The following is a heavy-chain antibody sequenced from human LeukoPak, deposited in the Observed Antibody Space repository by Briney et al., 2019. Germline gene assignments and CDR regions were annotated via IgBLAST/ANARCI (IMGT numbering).Heavy chain of an antibody. CDR3: GKVRRGLGDTFDI. CDR2: IGGSGLNT. D-gene: IGHD3-10*01. V-gene: IGHV3-23*01. J-gene: IGHJ3*02. CDR1: GFTFDSYA. Sequence: GGSLRLSCAASGFTFDSYAMSWVRQSPGKGLECVSTIGGSGLNTYYADSLKGRFTISRDNSKNTLYLQMNSLRAEDTAVYYCGKVRRGLGDTFDIWGQGTKVTVSS.